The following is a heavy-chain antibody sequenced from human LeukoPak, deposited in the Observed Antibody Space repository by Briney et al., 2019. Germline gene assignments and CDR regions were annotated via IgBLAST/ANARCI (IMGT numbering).Heavy chain of an antibody. Sequence: PGGSLRLSCAASGFTFSSYWITWVRQAPGEGLAWVANIKEDGSEKYYVDSVKGRFTISRDNAKNSLYLQMNSLRAEDTAVYYCARARYRYAYDYWGQGTLVTVSS. D-gene: IGHD5-18*01. CDR1: GFTFSSYW. J-gene: IGHJ4*02. CDR2: IKEDGSEK. CDR3: ARARYRYAYDY. V-gene: IGHV3-7*01.